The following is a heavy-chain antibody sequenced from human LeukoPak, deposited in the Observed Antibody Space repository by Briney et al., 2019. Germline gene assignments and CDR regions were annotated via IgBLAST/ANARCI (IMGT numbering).Heavy chain of an antibody. CDR2: IVVGSGNT. Sequence: GTSVKVSCKASGFTFTSSAVQWVRQARGQRLEWIGWIVVGSGNTNYAQKFQERVTITRDMSTSTAYMELSSLRSEDTAVYYCAAGYSSGWYVFDYWAREPWSPSPQ. J-gene: IGHJ4*02. CDR3: AAGYSSGWYVFDY. CDR1: GFTFTSSA. D-gene: IGHD6-19*01. V-gene: IGHV1-58*01.